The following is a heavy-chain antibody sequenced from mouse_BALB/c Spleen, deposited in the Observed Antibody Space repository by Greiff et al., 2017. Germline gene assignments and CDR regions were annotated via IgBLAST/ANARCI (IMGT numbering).Heavy chain of an antibody. CDR1: GYTFTSYW. Sequence: QVQLQQPGAELVKPGAPVKLSCKASGYTFTSYWMNWVKQRPGRGLEWIGRIDPSDSETHYNQKFKDKATLTVDKSSSTAYMQLSRLTSEDSAVYFCARRGREGFAYWGQGTLVTVSA. J-gene: IGHJ3*01. CDR3: ARRGREGFAY. D-gene: IGHD3-3*01. CDR2: IDPSDSET. V-gene: IGHV1-69*02.